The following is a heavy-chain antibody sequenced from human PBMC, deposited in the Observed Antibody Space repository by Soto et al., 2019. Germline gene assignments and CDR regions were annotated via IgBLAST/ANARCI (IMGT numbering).Heavy chain of an antibody. Sequence: GGSLRLSCAASGFTFSSYAMHWVRQAPGKGLEWVAVISYDGSNKYYADSVKGRFTISRDNSKNTLYLQMNSLRAEDTAVYYCAKATYYYDSSGYYPYAFDICGQGTMVTVSS. D-gene: IGHD3-22*01. CDR3: AKATYYYDSSGYYPYAFDI. V-gene: IGHV3-30-3*01. J-gene: IGHJ3*02. CDR1: GFTFSSYA. CDR2: ISYDGSNK.